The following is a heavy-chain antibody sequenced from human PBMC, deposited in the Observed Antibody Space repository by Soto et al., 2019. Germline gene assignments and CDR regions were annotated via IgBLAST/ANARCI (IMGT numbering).Heavy chain of an antibody. CDR1: GYTFTSYD. J-gene: IGHJ6*02. D-gene: IGHD6-13*01. CDR3: AMIAAAGTSYYYGMDV. Sequence: ASVKVSCKASGYTFTSYDINWVRQATGQGLEWMGWMNTNSGNTGYAQKFQGRVTMTRNTSISTAYMELSSLRSEDTAVYYCAMIAAAGTSYYYGMDVWGQGTTVTVSS. V-gene: IGHV1-8*01. CDR2: MNTNSGNT.